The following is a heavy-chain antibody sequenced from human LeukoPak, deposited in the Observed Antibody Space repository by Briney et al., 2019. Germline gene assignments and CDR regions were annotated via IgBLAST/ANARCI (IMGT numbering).Heavy chain of an antibody. J-gene: IGHJ4*02. CDR2: IYYSGST. V-gene: IGHV4-39*01. CDR1: GGSISSSSYY. CDR3: ARLTMLYSYGRTFDY. Sequence: PSETLSLTCTVSGGSISSSSYYWGWIRQPPGKGLEWIGSIYYSGSTYYNPSLKSRVTISVDTSKNQFSLKLSSVTAADTAVYYCARLTMLYSYGRTFDYWGQGTLVTVSS. D-gene: IGHD5-18*01.